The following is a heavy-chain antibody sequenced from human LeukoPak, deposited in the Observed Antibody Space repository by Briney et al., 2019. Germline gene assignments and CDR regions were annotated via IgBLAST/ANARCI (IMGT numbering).Heavy chain of an antibody. D-gene: IGHD6-13*01. Sequence: PSETLSLTCTVSGGSISSYYWSWIRQPPGKGLEWIGYIYYSGSTNYNPSLKSRVTISVDTSKNQFSLKLSSVTAADTAVYYCARSIAAAGTWFGFDPWGQGTLVTVSS. V-gene: IGHV4-59*01. J-gene: IGHJ5*02. CDR3: ARSIAAAGTWFGFDP. CDR1: GGSISSYY. CDR2: IYYSGST.